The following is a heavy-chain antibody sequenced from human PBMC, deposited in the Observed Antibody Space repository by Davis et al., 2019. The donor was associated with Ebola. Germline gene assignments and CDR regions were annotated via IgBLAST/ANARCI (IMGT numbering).Heavy chain of an antibody. CDR1: GYTFTSYG. CDR3: ARDTFVVGATDDY. J-gene: IGHJ4*02. Sequence: SVKVSCKASGYTFTSYGISWVRQAPGQGLEWMGTLIPILGTADYAQKFQARVTITADKSTSTAYMELSSLRSEDTAVYYCARDTFVVGATDDYWGQGTLVTVSS. D-gene: IGHD1-26*01. V-gene: IGHV1-69*04. CDR2: LIPILGTA.